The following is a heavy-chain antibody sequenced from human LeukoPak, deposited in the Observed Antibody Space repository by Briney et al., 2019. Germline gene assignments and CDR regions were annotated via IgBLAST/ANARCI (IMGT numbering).Heavy chain of an antibody. CDR1: GGSISSSSYY. Sequence: RSSETLSLTCTVSGGSISSSSYYWGWIRQPPGKGLEWIGSIYYSGSTYYNPSLKSRVTVSVDTSKNQFSLKLSSVTAADTAVYYCARTERGVIIVGYWGQGTLVTVS. CDR2: IYYSGST. CDR3: ARTERGVIIVGY. D-gene: IGHD3-10*01. V-gene: IGHV4-39*01. J-gene: IGHJ4*02.